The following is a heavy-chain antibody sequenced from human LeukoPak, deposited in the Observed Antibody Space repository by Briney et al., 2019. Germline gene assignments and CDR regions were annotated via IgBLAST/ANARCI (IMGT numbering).Heavy chain of an antibody. Sequence: SVKVSCKASGGTFSSYAISWVRQAPGQGLEWMGRIIPILGIANYAQKFQGRVTITADKSTSTAYMELSSLRSEDTAVYYCARGGGYGDYNWFDPWGQGTLVTVFS. CDR3: ARGGGYGDYNWFDP. D-gene: IGHD4-17*01. CDR1: GGTFSSYA. CDR2: IIPILGIA. J-gene: IGHJ5*02. V-gene: IGHV1-69*04.